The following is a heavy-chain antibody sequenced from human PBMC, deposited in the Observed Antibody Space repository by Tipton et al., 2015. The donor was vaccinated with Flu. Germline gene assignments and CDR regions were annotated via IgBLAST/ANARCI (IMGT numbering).Heavy chain of an antibody. CDR3: TRDTCTGNFCHSGMDG. CDR2: ISGDTGTI. Sequence: VQLVQSGGGLVQPGRSLRLSCAASGFTFHAHVLNWVRQVPGKGLEWVAGISGDTGTIAYAESVRGRFTISRDNAEGSLHLQMGSLRVEDTAIYYCTRDTCTGNFCHSGMDGWGLGTTVTVSS. J-gene: IGHJ6*02. V-gene: IGHV3-9*01. D-gene: IGHD1-1*01. CDR1: GFTFHAHV.